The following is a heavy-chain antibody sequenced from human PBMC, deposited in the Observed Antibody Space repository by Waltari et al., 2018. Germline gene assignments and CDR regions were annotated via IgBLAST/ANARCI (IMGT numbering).Heavy chain of an antibody. CDR1: GYTLTELS. CDR2: FVPEEDET. CDR3: ATDRIMDCPKCDGSGIYFDY. V-gene: IGHV1-24*01. Sequence: QVQLVQSGAEVKKPGASVKVSCKVSGYTLTELSMHWVRQAPGKGLEWLGGFVPEEDETIYAQKFQGRVTMTEETSTDTAYMERSSLRAEDTAVYYCATDRIMDCPKCDGSGIYFDYWGQGTLVTVSS. J-gene: IGHJ4*02. D-gene: IGHD3-10*01.